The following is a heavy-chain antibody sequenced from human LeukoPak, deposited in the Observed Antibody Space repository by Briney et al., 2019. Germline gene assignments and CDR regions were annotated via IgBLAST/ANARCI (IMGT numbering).Heavy chain of an antibody. D-gene: IGHD4-17*01. CDR1: GFTFSIYS. Sequence: PGGSLRLSCAASGFTFSIYSMNWVRQAPGKGLEWVSSIGGTSSSLYYAESVKGRFTISRDNARNSLYLQMNCLRAEDTAVYYCAKEAGQDYGALDAFDVWGQGTMVTVSS. J-gene: IGHJ3*01. V-gene: IGHV3-21*01. CDR2: IGGTSSSL. CDR3: AKEAGQDYGALDAFDV.